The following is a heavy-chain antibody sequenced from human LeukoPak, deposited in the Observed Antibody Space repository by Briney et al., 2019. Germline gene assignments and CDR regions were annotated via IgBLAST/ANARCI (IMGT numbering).Heavy chain of an antibody. D-gene: IGHD5-18*01. CDR3: ARVGGGYSYGYYFDY. CDR1: GGTFSSYA. V-gene: IGHV1-69*04. J-gene: IGHJ4*02. CDR2: IIPILGIA. Sequence: ASVKVSCKASGGTFSSYAISWVRQAPGQGLEWMGRIIPILGIANYAQKFQGRVTITADKSTSTAYMELSSLRSEDTAVYYCARVGGGYSYGYYFDYWGQGTLVTVPS.